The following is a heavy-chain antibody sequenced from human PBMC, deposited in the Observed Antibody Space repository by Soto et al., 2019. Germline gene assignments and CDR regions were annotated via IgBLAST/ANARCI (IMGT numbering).Heavy chain of an antibody. V-gene: IGHV3-23*01. CDR3: AKFYGGKSAHTYTIDY. J-gene: IGHJ4*02. Sequence: PGGSLRLSCAASGFTFSTYAMSWVRQAPGKGLEWVSTINTSGGSTYYADSVKGRFTISRDNSKNTLYLQMNSLRPEDTAVYYCAKFYGGKSAHTYTIDYWGQGTLVTVSS. D-gene: IGHD2-15*01. CDR1: GFTFSTYA. CDR2: INTSGGST.